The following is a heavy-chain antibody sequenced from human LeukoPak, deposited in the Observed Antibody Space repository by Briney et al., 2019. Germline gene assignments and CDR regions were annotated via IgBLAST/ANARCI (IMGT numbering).Heavy chain of an antibody. CDR1: GYTFTGYY. Sequence: ASVKVSCKASGYTFTGYYMHWVRQAPGQGLEWMGWINPNSGGTNYAQKFRGRVTMTRDTSISTAYMELSRLRSDDTAVYYCARLEAADYYYYYGMDVWGQGTTVTVSS. J-gene: IGHJ6*02. CDR3: ARLEAADYYYYYGMDV. CDR2: INPNSGGT. V-gene: IGHV1-2*02.